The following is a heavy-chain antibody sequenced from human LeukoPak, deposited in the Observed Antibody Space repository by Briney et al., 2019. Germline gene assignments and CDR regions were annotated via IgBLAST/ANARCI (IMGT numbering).Heavy chain of an antibody. CDR3: TKDDGIAVAGVDY. CDR2: ISGSAINT. Sequence: GGSLRLSCAASGFTFSSYAMSWVRQAPGKGLEWVSSISGSAINTYYADSVKGRFTISRDNSKNTLYLQMNSLRAEDTAVYYCTKDDGIAVAGVDYWGQGTLVTVSS. J-gene: IGHJ4*02. D-gene: IGHD6-19*01. CDR1: GFTFSSYA. V-gene: IGHV3-23*01.